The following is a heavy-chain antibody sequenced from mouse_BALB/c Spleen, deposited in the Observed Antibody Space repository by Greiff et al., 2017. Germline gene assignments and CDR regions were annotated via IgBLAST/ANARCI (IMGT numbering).Heavy chain of an antibody. Sequence: QVQLQQSGPQLVRPGASVKISCKASGYSFTSYWMHWVKQRPGQGLEWIGMIDPSDSETRLNQKFKDKATLTVDKSSSTAYMQLSSPTSEDSAVYYCARRYDYDSAMDYWGKGTSVTVSS. CDR2: IDPSDSET. CDR3: ARRYDYDSAMDY. J-gene: IGHJ4*01. D-gene: IGHD2-4*01. CDR1: GYSFTSYW. V-gene: IGHV1S126*01.